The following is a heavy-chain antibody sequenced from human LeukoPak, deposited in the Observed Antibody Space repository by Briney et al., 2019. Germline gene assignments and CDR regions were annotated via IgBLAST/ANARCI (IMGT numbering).Heavy chain of an antibody. CDR1: GYSFTGYL. V-gene: IGHV5-51*01. J-gene: IGHJ4*02. CDR2: IHPGDSDT. CDR3: ALAAGDSAFDY. D-gene: IGHD6-13*01. Sequence: GQSLKISCKGSGYSFTGYLIGWVRQMPGKGLEWMGIIHPGDSDTRYSPSFQGQVTISADKSINTASLHWSSLKASDTAIYYCALAAGDSAFDYWGQGTLVTVSS.